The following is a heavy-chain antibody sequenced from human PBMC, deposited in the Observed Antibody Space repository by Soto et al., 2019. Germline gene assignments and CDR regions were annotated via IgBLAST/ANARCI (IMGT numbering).Heavy chain of an antibody. Sequence: QVQLVQSGAEVKKPGSSVKVSCTASGGTFSSYTISWVRQVPGQGLEWMGRIIPMLRMANFAQNFQGRVKMTADESTITAYMELSSLRSEDTAVYYCATNYGSGSTHFDYWGQGNLVTVAS. CDR3: ATNYGSGSTHFDY. CDR1: GGTFSSYT. V-gene: IGHV1-69*02. J-gene: IGHJ4*02. CDR2: IIPMLRMA. D-gene: IGHD3-10*01.